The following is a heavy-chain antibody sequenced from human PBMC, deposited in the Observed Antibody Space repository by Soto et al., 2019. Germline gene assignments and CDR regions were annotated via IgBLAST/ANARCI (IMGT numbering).Heavy chain of an antibody. CDR3: ARDAVAATPIIDY. CDR1: GFTFSSYW. V-gene: IGHV3-7*01. J-gene: IGHJ4*02. CDR2: IKQDGSEK. D-gene: IGHD2-15*01. Sequence: GGSLRLSCAASGFTFSSYWMSWVRQAPGKGLEWVANIKQDGSEKYYVDSVKGRFTISRDNAKNSLYLQMNSLRAEDTAVYYCARDAVAATPIIDYWGQGTLVTVSS.